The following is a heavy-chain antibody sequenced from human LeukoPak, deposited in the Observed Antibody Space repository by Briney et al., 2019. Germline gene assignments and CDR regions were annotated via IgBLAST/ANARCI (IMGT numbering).Heavy chain of an antibody. CDR2: IRNKVNSYTT. V-gene: IGHV3-72*01. J-gene: IGHJ4*02. CDR1: GFPSSDHY. CDR3: ATSNSNGLSLFDY. D-gene: IGHD6-25*01. Sequence: GSLRLSCVVSGFPSSDHYIDWARQAPGKGLEWVGRIRNKVNSYTTEYAASVKDRFTISRDDSKNSVWLQMNSLKTEDSAVYYCATSNSNGLSLFDYWGQGTLVTVSS.